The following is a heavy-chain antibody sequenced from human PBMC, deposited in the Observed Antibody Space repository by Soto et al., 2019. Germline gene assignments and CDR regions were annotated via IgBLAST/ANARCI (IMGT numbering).Heavy chain of an antibody. D-gene: IGHD3-10*01. CDR1: GGSISSSSYY. CDR2: IYYSGST. V-gene: IGHV4-39*01. CDR3: ARSLSGTSAFDI. Sequence: SETLSLTCTVSGGSISSSSYYWGWIRQPPGKGLEWIGSIYYSGSTYYNPSLKSRVTISVDTSKNQFSLKLSSVTAADTAVYYCARSLSGTSAFDIWGHGTMVTVSS. J-gene: IGHJ3*02.